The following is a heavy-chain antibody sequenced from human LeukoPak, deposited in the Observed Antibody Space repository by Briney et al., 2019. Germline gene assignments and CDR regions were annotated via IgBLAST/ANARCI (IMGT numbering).Heavy chain of an antibody. CDR3: ARVRLYGMDV. CDR1: GGSFSGYY. J-gene: IGHJ6*04. CDR2: INHSGST. Sequence: SETLSLTCAVYGGSFSGYYWSWIRQPPGKWLEWIGEINHSGSTNYNPSLKSRVTISVDTSKNQFSLKLSSVTAADTAVYYCARVRLYGMDVWGKGTTVTVSS. V-gene: IGHV4-34*01.